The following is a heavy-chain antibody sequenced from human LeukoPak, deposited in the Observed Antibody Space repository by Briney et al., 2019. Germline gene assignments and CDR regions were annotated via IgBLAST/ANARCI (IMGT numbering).Heavy chain of an antibody. CDR1: GFTFSSYE. CDR2: ISSSGSTI. V-gene: IGHV3-48*03. CDR3: ARDRLYCGGDCYQLDL. Sequence: GGSLRLSCAASGFTFSSYEMNWVRQAPGKGLEWVSYISSSGSTIYYADSVKGRFTISRDNAKNSLYLQMTSLRAEDTAVYYCARDRLYCGGDCYQLDLWGRGTLVTVSS. J-gene: IGHJ2*01. D-gene: IGHD2-21*02.